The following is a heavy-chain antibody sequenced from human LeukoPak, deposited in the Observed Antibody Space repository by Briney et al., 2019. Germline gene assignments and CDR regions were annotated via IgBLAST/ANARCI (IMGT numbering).Heavy chain of an antibody. D-gene: IGHD3-22*01. J-gene: IGHJ4*02. CDR2: ISYDGSNK. CDR1: GFTFSSYG. Sequence: GGSLRLSCAASGFTFSSYGMHWVRQAPGKGLEWVAVISYDGSNKYYADSVKGRFTISRDNSKNTLYLQMNSLRAEDTAVYYCAKDHYYYDSSGTPDYWGQGTLVTVYS. CDR3: AKDHYYYDSSGTPDY. V-gene: IGHV3-30*18.